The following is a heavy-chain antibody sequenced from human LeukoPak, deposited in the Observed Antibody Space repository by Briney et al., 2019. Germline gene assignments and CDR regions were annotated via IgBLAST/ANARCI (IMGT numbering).Heavy chain of an antibody. D-gene: IGHD4-17*01. V-gene: IGHV3-74*01. CDR3: ARDRGWGDYLFDY. CDR2: INSDESSP. Sequence: GGSLRLSCAAPGFTFSNYWMHWVRQAPGKRLVWVSRINSDESSPSHADSVKGRFTISRDNVKNTLYLQMNSLRAEDAAVYYCARDRGWGDYLFDYWGQGTLVTVSS. J-gene: IGHJ4*02. CDR1: GFTFSNYW.